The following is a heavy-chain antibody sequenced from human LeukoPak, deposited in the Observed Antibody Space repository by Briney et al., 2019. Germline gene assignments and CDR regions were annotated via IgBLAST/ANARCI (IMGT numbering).Heavy chain of an antibody. Sequence: PGRSLRLSCAASGFTFSSHGMHWVRQAPGKGLEWVAVTSYDGSTKYYADSAKGRFNISRDNSKNTLYLQMNSLRVDDTAVYYRAKDATLFGDQYFDYWGQGTLVIVSS. CDR1: GFTFSSHG. D-gene: IGHD3-10*01. V-gene: IGHV3-30*18. J-gene: IGHJ4*02. CDR2: TSYDGSTK. CDR3: AKDATLFGDQYFDY.